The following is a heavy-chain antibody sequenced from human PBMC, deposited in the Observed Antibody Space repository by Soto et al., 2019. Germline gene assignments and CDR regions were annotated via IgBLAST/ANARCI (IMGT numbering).Heavy chain of an antibody. Sequence: TSETLSLTCTVSGGSISSYYWSWIRQPPGKRLEWIGYIYYSGSTNYNPSLKSRVTISVDTSKNQFSLKLSSVTAADTAVYYCARVLRSWFDPWGQGTLVTVSS. CDR3: ARVLRSWFDP. J-gene: IGHJ5*02. V-gene: IGHV4-59*01. CDR1: GGSISSYY. CDR2: IYYSGST.